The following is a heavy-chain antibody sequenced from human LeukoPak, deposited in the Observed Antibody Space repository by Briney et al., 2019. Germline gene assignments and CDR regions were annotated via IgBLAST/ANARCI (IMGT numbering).Heavy chain of an antibody. D-gene: IGHD5-12*01. CDR2: ISGSGGSP. V-gene: IGHV3-23*01. Sequence: GGSLRLSCAASGFTFSSYATRWVRQAPGKGLEWVSPISGSGGSPYCADSVKGRFTISRDNSKNTLFLQMNSLRAEDTAVYFCAKDGAWLRFDDWGQGILVTVSS. J-gene: IGHJ4*02. CDR1: GFTFSSYA. CDR3: AKDGAWLRFDD.